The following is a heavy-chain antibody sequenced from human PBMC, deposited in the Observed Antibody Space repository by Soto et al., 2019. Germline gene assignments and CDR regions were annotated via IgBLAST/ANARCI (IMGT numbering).Heavy chain of an antibody. CDR1: GGSISSGGYS. CDR3: ARNLDDYAGAFDI. CDR2: IYHSGST. Sequence: SETLSLTCAVSGGSISSGGYSWSWVRQPPGKGLEWIGYIYHSGSTYYNPSLKSRVTISVDRSKNQFSLKLSSVTAADTAVYYCARNLDDYAGAFDIWGQGTMVTVSS. D-gene: IGHD4-17*01. V-gene: IGHV4-30-2*01. J-gene: IGHJ3*02.